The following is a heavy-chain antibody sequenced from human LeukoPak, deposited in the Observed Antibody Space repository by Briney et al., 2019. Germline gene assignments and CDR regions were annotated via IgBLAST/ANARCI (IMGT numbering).Heavy chain of an antibody. V-gene: IGHV3-9*01. D-gene: IGHD5-24*01. J-gene: IGHJ4*02. CDR2: ISWNSGSI. Sequence: GRSLRLSCAASGFTFDDYAVHWVRQAPGKGLEWVSGISWNSGSIGYADSVKGRFTISRDNAKNSLYLQMNSLRAEDTALYYCAKARDGCFDYWGQGTLVTVSS. CDR3: AKARDGCFDY. CDR1: GFTFDDYA.